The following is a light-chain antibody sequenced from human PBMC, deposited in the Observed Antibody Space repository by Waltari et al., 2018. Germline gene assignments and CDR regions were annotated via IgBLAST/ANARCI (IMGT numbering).Light chain of an antibody. Sequence: HSALTQPPSASGSPGQSVPIPCTGTSSDIGGDNFVSWYQQHPGKAPKLIIYEVTKRPSGVPDRISASKSGNTASLTVSGLQADDEADYHCSSYTGSDWVFGGGTKLTVL. CDR3: SSYTGSDWV. CDR1: SSDIGGDNF. J-gene: IGLJ3*02. V-gene: IGLV2-8*01. CDR2: EVT.